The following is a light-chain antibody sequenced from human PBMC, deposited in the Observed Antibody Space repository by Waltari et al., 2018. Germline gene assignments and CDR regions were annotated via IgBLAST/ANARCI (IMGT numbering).Light chain of an antibody. CDR1: SSNIGSNT. Sequence: QSVLPQPPSASGTPGQRVTIPCSGSSSNIGSNTVTCYPHLPGTAPKLLIYLNNRRPSGVPDRFSGSKSGTSASLAISGLQSEDEALYYCATWDDGLSGVVFGGGTKVTVL. CDR3: ATWDDGLSGVV. CDR2: LNN. J-gene: IGLJ3*02. V-gene: IGLV1-44*01.